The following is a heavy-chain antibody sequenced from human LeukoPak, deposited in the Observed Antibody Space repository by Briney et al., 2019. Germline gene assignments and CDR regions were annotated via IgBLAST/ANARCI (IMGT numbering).Heavy chain of an antibody. D-gene: IGHD1-1*01. Sequence: SESLSLTCTVSGASISAFHWSWIRQSPGKGLEWIGYVYYSGNTNYNPSLKSRVTISVDTSKNQFSLNLYSVTAADTAMYYCARRMSDWNDVFDYWGQGTLVTVSS. J-gene: IGHJ4*02. CDR2: VYYSGNT. CDR1: GASISAFH. V-gene: IGHV4-59*08. CDR3: ARRMSDWNDVFDY.